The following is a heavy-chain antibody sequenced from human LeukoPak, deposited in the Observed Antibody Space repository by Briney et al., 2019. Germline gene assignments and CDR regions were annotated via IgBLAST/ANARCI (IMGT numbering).Heavy chain of an antibody. CDR3: ARGRMGFPSIGHYGSGSYYYYGMDV. J-gene: IGHJ6*02. CDR1: GGSISSSSYY. CDR2: INHSGST. Sequence: PSETLSLTCTASGGSISSSSYYWVWIRQPPGKGLEWIGEINHSGSTNYNPSLKSRVTISVDTSKNQFSLKLSSVTAADTAVYYCARGRMGFPSIGHYGSGSYYYYGMDVWGQGTTVTVSS. V-gene: IGHV4-39*07. D-gene: IGHD3-10*01.